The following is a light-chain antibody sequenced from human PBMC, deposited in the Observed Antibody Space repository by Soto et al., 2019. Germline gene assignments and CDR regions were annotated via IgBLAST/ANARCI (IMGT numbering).Light chain of an antibody. CDR3: QSYDSSPHYV. CDR2: GNS. V-gene: IGLV1-40*01. CDR1: SSNIGAGYD. Sequence: QSVLTQPPSVSGAPGQRVTISCTGSSSNIGAGYDVHWYQQLPGTAPKLLIYGNSNRPSGVPDRFSGSKSGTSASLAITGLQAEDEADYDCQSYDSSPHYVFGTGTKLTVL. J-gene: IGLJ1*01.